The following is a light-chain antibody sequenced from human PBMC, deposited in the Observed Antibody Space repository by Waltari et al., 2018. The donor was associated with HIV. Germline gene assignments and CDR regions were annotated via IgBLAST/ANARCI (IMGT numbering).Light chain of an antibody. V-gene: IGKV3D-15*01. CDR3: QQYANWPIT. J-gene: IGKJ5*01. Sequence: VMSQSPATMSVSPGDRVTLSCKTSHSISTHVAWHQQRPGQAPQLLIYDASNRAPDIPTRFSGSGSGTQFSLTITDMKSDDFAVYYCQQYANWPITFGRGTRL. CDR1: HSISTH. CDR2: DAS.